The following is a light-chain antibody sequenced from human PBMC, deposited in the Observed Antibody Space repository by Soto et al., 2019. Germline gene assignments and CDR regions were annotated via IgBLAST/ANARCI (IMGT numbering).Light chain of an antibody. Sequence: QAVVTQEPSLTVSPGGTVTLTCGSSTGAVTSGHHAYWLQQKPGQAPRTLIYDTTNKHSWTPARFSGSLLGGKAALTLSGAQPEDEADYYCLLSYNGASVVASVVFGGGTKLTVL. J-gene: IGLJ2*01. CDR3: LLSYNGASVVASVV. CDR1: TGAVTSGHH. CDR2: DTT. V-gene: IGLV7-46*01.